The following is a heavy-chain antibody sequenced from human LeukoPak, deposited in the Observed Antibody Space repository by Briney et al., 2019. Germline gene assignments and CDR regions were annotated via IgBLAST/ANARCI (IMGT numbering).Heavy chain of an antibody. Sequence: GGSLRLSCAASGFTFRSYWMSWVRQAPGKGLEWVANTKQDGGERYYVDSVKGRFTISRDNAKNSLYLQMNSLRAEDTAVYYCTREYYYGSGSYYNGYWGQGTLVTVSS. D-gene: IGHD3-10*01. V-gene: IGHV3-7*04. CDR2: TKQDGGER. CDR3: TREYYYGSGSYYNGY. J-gene: IGHJ4*02. CDR1: GFTFRSYW.